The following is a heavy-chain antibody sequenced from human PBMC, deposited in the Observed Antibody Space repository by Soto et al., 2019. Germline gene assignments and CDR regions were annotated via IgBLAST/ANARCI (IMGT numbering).Heavy chain of an antibody. V-gene: IGHV6-1*01. J-gene: IGHJ5*02. CDR3: ASVYSSGYYHWFDP. Sequence: SQTLSLTCVISGDSVSSNSAAWNWIRQSPSRGLEWLGRTYYRSQWYNDYAVSVKGRIIINPDTSKNQFSLKLSSVTAADTAVYYCASVYSSGYYHWFDPWGQGTLVTVSS. CDR2: TYYRSQWYN. D-gene: IGHD3-22*01. CDR1: GDSVSSNSAA.